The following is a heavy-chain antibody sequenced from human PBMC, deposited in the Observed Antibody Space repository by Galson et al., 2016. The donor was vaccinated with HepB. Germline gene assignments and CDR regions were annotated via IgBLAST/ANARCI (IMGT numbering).Heavy chain of an antibody. D-gene: IGHD3-9*01. CDR1: GFTFSSYA. CDR2: ISGSGGST. Sequence: SLRLSCAASGFTFSSYAMNWVRQAPGKGLEWVSGISGSGGSTYYADSVKGRFTISRDNSKNTLYLQMNSLRAEDTAVYYCARGPLSYDGLTGYYPYYFDYWGQGTLVTVSS. CDR3: ARGPLSYDGLTGYYPYYFDY. J-gene: IGHJ4*02. V-gene: IGHV3-23*01.